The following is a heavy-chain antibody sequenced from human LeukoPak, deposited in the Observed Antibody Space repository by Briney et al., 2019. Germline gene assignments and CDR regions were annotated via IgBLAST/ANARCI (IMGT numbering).Heavy chain of an antibody. D-gene: IGHD3-22*01. CDR3: AKDLGSGYFDY. CDR1: GFTFSSYA. CDR2: ISDSGVNT. Sequence: GGSLRLSCAASGFTFSSYAMSWVRQAPGKGLEWVSGISDSGVNTYYADSVKGRFTISRDNSKNTLYLQMNSLRAEDTAVYYCAKDLGSGYFDYWGQGTLVTVSS. V-gene: IGHV3-23*01. J-gene: IGHJ4*02.